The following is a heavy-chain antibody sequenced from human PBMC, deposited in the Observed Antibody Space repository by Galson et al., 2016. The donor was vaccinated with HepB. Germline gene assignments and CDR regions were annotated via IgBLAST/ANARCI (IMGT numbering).Heavy chain of an antibody. Sequence: SLRLSCAASGFTFSGSAMHWVRQAPGEGLEWVANINPDGSQKYYIDSVRGRFTISRDNAKNSLFLYMNNVRADDTALYYCARGRYCSGGGCYQDYWGQGTLVTVSS. V-gene: IGHV3-7*03. CDR3: ARGRYCSGGGCYQDY. CDR1: GFTFSGSA. D-gene: IGHD2-15*01. J-gene: IGHJ4*02. CDR2: INPDGSQK.